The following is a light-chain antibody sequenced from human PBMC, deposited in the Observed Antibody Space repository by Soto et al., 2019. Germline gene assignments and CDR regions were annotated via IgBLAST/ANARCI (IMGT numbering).Light chain of an antibody. CDR1: QSISSW. CDR3: QQYNSYSKQ. CDR2: KPS. Sequence: DIQMTQSPSTLSASVGDRVTITCRASQSISSWLAWYQQKPGKAPKLLIYKPSSLESGVPSRFSGSRSCPEFTLSISSQKPDAFPPYYCQQYNSYSKQFGQGTKLEIK. V-gene: IGKV1-5*03. J-gene: IGKJ1*01.